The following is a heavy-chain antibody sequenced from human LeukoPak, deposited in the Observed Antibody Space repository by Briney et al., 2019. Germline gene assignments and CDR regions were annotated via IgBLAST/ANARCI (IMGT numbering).Heavy chain of an antibody. J-gene: IGHJ3*02. V-gene: IGHV4-59*08. CDR3: ATNRVGTYDRPFDI. Sequence: SETLSLTCTVSGGSISSYYWSWIRQPPGKGLEWIGYIYYSGSTNYNPSLKSRVTISIDTSKNQFSLELSSVTATDTAVYFCATNRVGTYDRPFDIWGQGTMVTVSS. D-gene: IGHD1-26*01. CDR1: GGSISSYY. CDR2: IYYSGST.